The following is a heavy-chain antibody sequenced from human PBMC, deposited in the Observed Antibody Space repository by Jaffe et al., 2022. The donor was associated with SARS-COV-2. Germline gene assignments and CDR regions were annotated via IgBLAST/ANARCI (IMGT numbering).Heavy chain of an antibody. CDR3: GRDRNSWYHLGY. CDR2: IYSDENT. Sequence: EVQLVESGGGLVQPGGSLRLSCAASGFTVSSDYMSWVRQAPGKGLEWVSVIYSDENTYYADSVKGRFTISRDNSKNTLYLQMNSLRAEDTAVYYCGRDRNSWYHLGYWGQGTLVTVSS. CDR1: GFTVSSDY. J-gene: IGHJ4*02. D-gene: IGHD6-13*01. V-gene: IGHV3-53*01.